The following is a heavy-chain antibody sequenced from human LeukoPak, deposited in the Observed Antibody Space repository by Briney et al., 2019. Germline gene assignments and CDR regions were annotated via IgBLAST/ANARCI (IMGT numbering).Heavy chain of an antibody. CDR1: GFTFSSYS. D-gene: IGHD2-21*02. CDR2: ISSSSSYI. V-gene: IGHV3-21*01. Sequence: GGSLRLSCAASGFTFSSYSMNWVRQAPGKGLEWVSSISSSSSYIYYADSVKGRFTISRDNAKNSLYLQMNSLRAEDTAVYYCARDRLAYCGGDCYSVDGYWGQGTLVTVSS. J-gene: IGHJ4*02. CDR3: ARDRLAYCGGDCYSVDGY.